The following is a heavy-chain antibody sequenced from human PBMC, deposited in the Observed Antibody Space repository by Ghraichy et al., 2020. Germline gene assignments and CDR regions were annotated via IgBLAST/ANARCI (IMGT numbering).Heavy chain of an antibody. CDR3: ARDPSDVGYPDSSGSFDY. V-gene: IGHV1-46*01. CDR1: GYTFTSYY. Sequence: ASVKVSCKASGYTFTSYYMHWVRQAPGQGLEWMGIINPSGGSTSYAQKFQGRVTMTRDTSTSTVYMELSSLRSEDTAVYYCARDPSDVGYPDSSGSFDYWGQGTLVTVSS. CDR2: INPSGGST. J-gene: IGHJ4*02. D-gene: IGHD3-22*01.